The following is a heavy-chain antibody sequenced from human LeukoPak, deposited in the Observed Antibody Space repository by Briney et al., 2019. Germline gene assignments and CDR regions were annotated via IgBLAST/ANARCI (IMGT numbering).Heavy chain of an antibody. V-gene: IGHV3-30*18. J-gene: IGHJ3*02. Sequence: QPGRSLRLSCVASGFTFSSYGMHWVRQAPGKGLEWVAVISNGGSNKYYADSVKGRFTISRDNSKNTLYLQMNSLRAEDTAVYYCAKGRGAFDIWGQGTMVTVSS. D-gene: IGHD3-10*01. CDR1: GFTFSSYG. CDR2: ISNGGSNK. CDR3: AKGRGAFDI.